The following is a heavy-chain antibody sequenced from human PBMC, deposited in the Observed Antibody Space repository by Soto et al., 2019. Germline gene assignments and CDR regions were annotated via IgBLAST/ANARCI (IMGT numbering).Heavy chain of an antibody. V-gene: IGHV3-15*07. Sequence: PGGSLRLSCAASGFTFSNAWMNWVRQAPGKGLEWVGRIKSKTDGGTTDYAAPVKGRFTISRDNSKNTLYLQMNSLRAEDTAVYYCAKDQRQVYYDILTGQLDYWGQGTLVTVSS. J-gene: IGHJ4*02. D-gene: IGHD3-9*01. CDR2: IKSKTDGGTT. CDR3: AKDQRQVYYDILTGQLDY. CDR1: GFTFSNAW.